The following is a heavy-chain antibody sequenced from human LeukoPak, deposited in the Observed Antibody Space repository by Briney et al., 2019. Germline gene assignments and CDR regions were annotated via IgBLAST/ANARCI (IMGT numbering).Heavy chain of an antibody. D-gene: IGHD2-21*02. V-gene: IGHV3-30-3*01. CDR3: ARDQLVVVTAPALDY. CDR2: ISYDGSNK. CDR1: GFTFSSYA. J-gene: IGHJ4*02. Sequence: GGSLRLSCAASGFTFSSYAIHWVRQAPGKGLEWVAVISYDGSNKYYADSVKGRFTISRDNSKNTLYLQMNSLRAEDTAVYYCARDQLVVVTAPALDYWGQGTLVTVSS.